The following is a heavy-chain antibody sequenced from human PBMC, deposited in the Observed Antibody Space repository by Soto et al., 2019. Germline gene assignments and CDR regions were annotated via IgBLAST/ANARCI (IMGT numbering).Heavy chain of an antibody. V-gene: IGHV3-23*01. CDR1: GFTFSTYA. D-gene: IGHD3-10*01. CDR3: AKETSPNTYYTFDF. CDR2: ISESGVYT. Sequence: GGSLRLSCTASGFTFSTYAMSWVRQAPGEGLEWVSSISESGVYTDYADSVKGRFTISRDNSKNTLYVQMSSLRAEDTAIYYCAKETSPNTYYTFDFWGQGTMVTVSS. J-gene: IGHJ3*01.